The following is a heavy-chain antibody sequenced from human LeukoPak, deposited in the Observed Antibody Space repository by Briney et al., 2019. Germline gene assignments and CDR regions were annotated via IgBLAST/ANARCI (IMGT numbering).Heavy chain of an antibody. Sequence: GGSLRLSCAASGFTFSSYAMTWVRQAPGKGLEWVSSINDSGGSTYYADSVKGRFTISRDNSKNTLYLQMNSLRAEDTAVYYCAKQAYNFWSGYLFWGQGTLVTVSP. CDR1: GFTFSSYA. CDR3: AKQAYNFWSGYLF. CDR2: INDSGGST. D-gene: IGHD3-3*01. J-gene: IGHJ4*02. V-gene: IGHV3-23*01.